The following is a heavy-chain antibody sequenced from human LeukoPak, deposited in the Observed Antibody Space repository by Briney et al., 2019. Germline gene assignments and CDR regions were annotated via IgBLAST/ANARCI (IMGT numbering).Heavy chain of an antibody. Sequence: SETLSLTCTVCGGSISSSSYYWGWIRQPPGKGLEWIGSIYYSGSTYYNPSLKSRVTISVDTSKNQFSLKLSSVTAADTAVYYCAVGDWFDPWGQGTLVTVSS. V-gene: IGHV4-39*01. CDR1: GGSISSSSYY. J-gene: IGHJ5*02. CDR2: IYYSGST. CDR3: AVGDWFDP.